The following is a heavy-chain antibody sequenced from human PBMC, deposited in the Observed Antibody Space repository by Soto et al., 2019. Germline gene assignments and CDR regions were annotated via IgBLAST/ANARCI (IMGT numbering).Heavy chain of an antibody. CDR2: ISGSGGST. D-gene: IGHD6-13*01. CDR1: GFTFSSYA. Sequence: LSLTCAASGFTFSSYAMSWVRQAPGKGLEWVSAISGSGGSTYYADSVKGRFTISRDNSKNTLYLQMNSLRAEDTAVYYCAKVGSPQGYHDAFDIWGQGTMVTVSS. CDR3: AKVGSPQGYHDAFDI. V-gene: IGHV3-23*01. J-gene: IGHJ3*02.